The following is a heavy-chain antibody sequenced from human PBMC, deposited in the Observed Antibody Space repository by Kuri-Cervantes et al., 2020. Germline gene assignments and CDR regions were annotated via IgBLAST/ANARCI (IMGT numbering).Heavy chain of an antibody. CDR2: IWYDGSNK. Sequence: GGFLRLSCAASGFTFRGSAMHWVRHAPGMWLEWVAVIWYDGSNKYYADSVKGRFTISRGNSKTTLYLQMNSLRAEDTALYYCATLPQQLETDYWGQGTLVTVSS. J-gene: IGHJ4*02. V-gene: IGHV3-33*08. D-gene: IGHD6-13*01. CDR3: ATLPQQLETDY. CDR1: GFTFRGSA.